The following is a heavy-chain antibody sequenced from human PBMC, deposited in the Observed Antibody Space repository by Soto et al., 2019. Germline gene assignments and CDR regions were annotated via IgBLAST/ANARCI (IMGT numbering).Heavy chain of an antibody. CDR3: TITYYDYIWGRGGLDY. Sequence: GGSLRLSCAASGFTFSGSAMHWVRQASGKGLEWVGRIRSKANSYATAYAASVKGRFTISRDDSKNTAYLQMNSLKTEDTAVYYCTITYYDYIWGRGGLDYWGQGTLVTVSS. CDR2: IRSKANSYAT. J-gene: IGHJ4*02. V-gene: IGHV3-73*01. CDR1: GFTFSGSA. D-gene: IGHD3-16*01.